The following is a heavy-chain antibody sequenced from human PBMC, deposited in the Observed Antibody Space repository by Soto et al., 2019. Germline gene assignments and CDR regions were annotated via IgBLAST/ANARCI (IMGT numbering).Heavy chain of an antibody. CDR2: IYTSGST. Sequence: ASETLSLTCTVSGGSISIYYWSWIRQPAGKGLEWIGRIYTSGSTNYNPSLKSRVTMSVDTSKNQFSLKLSSVTAADTAVYYCAGITGTAKIDYWGQGTQVTVSS. CDR3: AGITGTAKIDY. CDR1: GGSISIYY. D-gene: IGHD1-20*01. V-gene: IGHV4-4*07. J-gene: IGHJ4*02.